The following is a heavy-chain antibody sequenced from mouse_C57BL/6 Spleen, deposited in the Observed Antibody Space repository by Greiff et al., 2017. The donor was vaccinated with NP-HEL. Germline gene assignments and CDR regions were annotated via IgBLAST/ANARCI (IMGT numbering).Heavy chain of an antibody. CDR3: ARSRNYGSSSGYYFDY. D-gene: IGHD1-1*01. J-gene: IGHJ2*01. CDR2: IYPGSGNT. Sequence: VKLVESGPELVKPGASVKISCKASGYSFTSYYIHWVKQRPGQGLEWIGWIYPGSGNTKYNEKFKGKATLTADTSSSTAYMQLSSLTSEDSAVYYCARSRNYGSSSGYYFDYWGQGTTLTVSS. V-gene: IGHV1-66*01. CDR1: GYSFTSYY.